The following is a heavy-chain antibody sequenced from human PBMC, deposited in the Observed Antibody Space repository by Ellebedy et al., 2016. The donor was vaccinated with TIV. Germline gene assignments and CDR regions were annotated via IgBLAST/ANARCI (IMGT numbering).Heavy chain of an antibody. D-gene: IGHD3-10*01. CDR2: IYYSGST. J-gene: IGHJ5*02. CDR1: GGSISSYY. Sequence: SETLSLTXTVSGGSISSYYWSWIRQPPGKGLEWIGYIYYSGSTSYNPSLKSRVTISVDTSKNQFSLKLSSVTAADTAVYYCARDVSAVRGAYRWFDPWGQGTLVTVSS. CDR3: ARDVSAVRGAYRWFDP. V-gene: IGHV4-59*01.